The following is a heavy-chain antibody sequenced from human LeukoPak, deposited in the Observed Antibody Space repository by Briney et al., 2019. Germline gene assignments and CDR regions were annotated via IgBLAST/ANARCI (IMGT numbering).Heavy chain of an antibody. CDR1: GFTFSSYA. Sequence: GGSLRLSCAASGFTFSSYAMSWVRQSPGKGLEWVSGISGSGGGTYYSDPVKGRFTISRDNSKNTLYLQMRSLRAGDTAIYYCAKDAPRIAATGMGVCWGQGALVTVSS. CDR3: AKDAPRIAATGMGVC. V-gene: IGHV3-23*01. D-gene: IGHD6-13*01. J-gene: IGHJ4*02. CDR2: ISGSGGGT.